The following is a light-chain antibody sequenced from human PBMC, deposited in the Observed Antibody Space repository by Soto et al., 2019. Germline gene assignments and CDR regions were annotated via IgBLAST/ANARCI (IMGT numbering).Light chain of an antibody. CDR2: RAS. Sequence: ENVLTQSPGTLSLSPGERATLSCSASQSVSSNHLAWYQQKPGQAPRVLIYRASIRATGISDRFSGSGSGTDFTLTISRLEPEDFAVYYCQHYGASPWTFGQGTKVDI. J-gene: IGKJ1*01. CDR3: QHYGASPWT. CDR1: QSVSSNH. V-gene: IGKV3-20*01.